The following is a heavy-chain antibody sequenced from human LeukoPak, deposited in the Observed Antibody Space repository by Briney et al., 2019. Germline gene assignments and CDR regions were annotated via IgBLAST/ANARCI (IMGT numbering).Heavy chain of an antibody. CDR1: GYTFTSYD. CDR3: ARGWYYYDSSAYGGAYNWFDP. V-gene: IGHV1-8*01. Sequence: GASVKVSCKASGYTFTSYDINWVRQATGQGLEWRGWMNPSSGNTGYAQKFQGRVNMTRNTSIGTAYMELSSLRSEDTAVYYCARGWYYYDSSAYGGAYNWFDPWGQGTLVTVSS. CDR2: MNPSSGNT. J-gene: IGHJ5*02. D-gene: IGHD3-22*01.